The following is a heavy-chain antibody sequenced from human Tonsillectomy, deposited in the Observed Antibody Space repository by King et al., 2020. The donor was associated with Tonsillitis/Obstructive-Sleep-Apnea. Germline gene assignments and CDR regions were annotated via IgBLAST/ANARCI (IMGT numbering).Heavy chain of an antibody. CDR2: IYYSGST. CDR3: ARLVAAAGSSWFDP. D-gene: IGHD6-13*01. CDR1: GGSISSGGYY. Sequence: GQRQEWGTGLVKPSQTLSLTCTVSGGSISSGGYYWSWIRQHPGKGLEWIGYIYYSGSTYYNPSLKSLVTISVDTSKNQFSLKLSSVTAADTAVYFCARLVAAAGSSWFDPWGQGTLVTVSS. V-gene: IGHV4-31*01. J-gene: IGHJ5*02.